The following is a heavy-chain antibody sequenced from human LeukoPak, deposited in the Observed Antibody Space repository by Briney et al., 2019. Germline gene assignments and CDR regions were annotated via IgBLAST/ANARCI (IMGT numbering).Heavy chain of an antibody. CDR2: IFLSGST. CDR1: GSSISRYY. Sequence: SETLSLTFTVSGSSISRYYWSGIRQPPRKGLEWIGYIFLSGSTKYNPSRQSRVTISIDTSQSQFSLRLNSVTAADTAVYYSARTEYYFAHWGRRTLVTVSS. CDR3: ARTEYYFAH. V-gene: IGHV4-59*01. J-gene: IGHJ4*02. D-gene: IGHD3-10*01.